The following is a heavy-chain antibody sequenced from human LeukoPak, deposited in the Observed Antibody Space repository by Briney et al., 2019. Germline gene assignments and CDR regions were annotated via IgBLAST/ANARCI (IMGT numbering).Heavy chain of an antibody. Sequence: ASVKVSCKASGYTFITYCIHWVRQAPGQGLEWMGIINPSGGSTSSAQKFQGRVTMTWDTSTSTVYMELSSLRSEDTAVYYCARNMDSSGYDYFEYWGQGTLVTVSS. CDR2: INPSGGST. CDR1: GYTFITYC. CDR3: ARNMDSSGYDYFEY. J-gene: IGHJ4*02. D-gene: IGHD3-22*01. V-gene: IGHV1-46*01.